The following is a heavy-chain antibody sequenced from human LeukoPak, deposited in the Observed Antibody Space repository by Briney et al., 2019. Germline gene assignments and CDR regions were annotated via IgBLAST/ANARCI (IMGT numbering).Heavy chain of an antibody. D-gene: IGHD6-19*01. CDR2: IKQDGSEK. V-gene: IGHV3-7*01. J-gene: IGHJ6*02. CDR1: GFTFSSYW. CDR3: ARVVGYSSGWYLKFDYYYYGMDV. Sequence: GGSLRLSCAASGFTFSSYWMSWVRQAPGKGLEWVANIKQDGSEKYYVDSVEGRFTISRDNAKNSLYLQMNSLRAEDTAVYYCARVVGYSSGWYLKFDYYYYGMDVWGQGTTVTVSS.